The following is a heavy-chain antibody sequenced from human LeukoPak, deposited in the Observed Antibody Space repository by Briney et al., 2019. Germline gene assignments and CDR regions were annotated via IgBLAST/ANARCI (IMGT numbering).Heavy chain of an antibody. D-gene: IGHD6-13*01. CDR1: GFTFSSYA. V-gene: IGHV3-23*01. Sequence: GRSLRLSCAASGFTFSSYAMSWVRQAPPKGLDWVSAISGSGGSTYYADSVKGRFTISRDNSKNTLYLQMNSLRAEDTAVYYCAKDPAQQLVHGYFDYWGQGTLVTVSS. J-gene: IGHJ4*02. CDR3: AKDPAQQLVHGYFDY. CDR2: ISGSGGST.